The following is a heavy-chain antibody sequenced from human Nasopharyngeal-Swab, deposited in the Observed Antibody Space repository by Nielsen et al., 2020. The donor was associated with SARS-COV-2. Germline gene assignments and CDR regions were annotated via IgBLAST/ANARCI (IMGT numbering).Heavy chain of an antibody. Sequence: SETLSLTCTVSGCSISSSSYYWGWIRQPPGKGLEWIGSIYYSGSTYYNPSLKSRVTISVDTSKNQFSLKLSSVTAADTAVYYCARHVVVTALIDYWGQGTLVTVSS. CDR2: IYYSGST. CDR3: ARHVVVTALIDY. D-gene: IGHD2-21*02. J-gene: IGHJ4*02. CDR1: GCSISSSSYY. V-gene: IGHV4-39*01.